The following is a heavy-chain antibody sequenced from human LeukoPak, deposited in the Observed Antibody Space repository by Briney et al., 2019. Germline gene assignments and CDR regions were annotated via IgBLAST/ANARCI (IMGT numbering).Heavy chain of an antibody. CDR2: ISASGGST. V-gene: IGHV3-23*01. J-gene: IGHJ4*02. Sequence: PGGSLRLSCAASGFTFSTYAISWVRQAPGKGLEWFSAISASGGSTYYATSVKGRFTISRDNSKTTLYLQMNSLRAEDTAVYYXXKRGLGSSSGXXYXDYWGQXXXVXXSS. D-gene: IGHD6-6*01. CDR1: GFTFSTYA. CDR3: XKRGLGSSSGXXYXDY.